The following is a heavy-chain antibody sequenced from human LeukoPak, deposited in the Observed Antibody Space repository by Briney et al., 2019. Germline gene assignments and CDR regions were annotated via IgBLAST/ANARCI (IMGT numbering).Heavy chain of an antibody. CDR1: GFTFSNYG. D-gene: IGHD6-19*01. V-gene: IGHV3-30*18. Sequence: PGGSLMLSCAASGFTFSNYGMHWVRQAPGKGLEWVALISYDGSNKYYADSVKGRFTISRDNSKNTLYLQMNSLRAEDTAVYYCAKRSSDWVDYWGQ. CDR2: ISYDGSNK. J-gene: IGHJ4*02. CDR3: AKRSSDWVDY.